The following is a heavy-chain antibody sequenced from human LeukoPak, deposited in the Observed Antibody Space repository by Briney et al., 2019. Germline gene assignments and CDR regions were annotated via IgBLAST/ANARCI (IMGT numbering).Heavy chain of an antibody. D-gene: IGHD1-1*01. V-gene: IGHV3-48*04. J-gene: IGHJ4*02. CDR2: VGISSGNT. CDR3: ARDHNYAFDN. CDR1: GFTFSDYS. Sequence: GGSLRLSCAASGFTFSDYSMNWVRQAPGKGLEWISWVGISSGNTKYAASVKGRFTISGDNAKNSLYLQMSSLRVEDTAVYYCARDHNYAFDNWGQGTLVTVSS.